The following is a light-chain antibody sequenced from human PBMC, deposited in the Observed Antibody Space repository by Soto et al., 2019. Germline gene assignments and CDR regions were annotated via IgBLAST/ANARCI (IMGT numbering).Light chain of an antibody. CDR3: QQYNGYWT. V-gene: IGKV1-5*03. J-gene: IGKJ1*01. Sequence: DIQMTQSPSTLSASVGDRVTITCRASQSISDALAWYQQKPGKAPKLLIYEASSLKSGVPSRFSDSRSETEYTLTISGLQPDDFATYYCQQYNGYWTFGQGTKVEIK. CDR1: QSISDA. CDR2: EAS.